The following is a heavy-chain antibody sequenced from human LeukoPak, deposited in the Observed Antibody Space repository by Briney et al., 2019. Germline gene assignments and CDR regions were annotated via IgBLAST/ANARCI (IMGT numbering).Heavy chain of an antibody. CDR2: IKQDGSEK. Sequence: GGSLRLSCAASGFTFSTYAMSWVRQAPGKGLEWVANIKQDGSEKYYVDSVKGRFTISRDNAKNSLYLQMNSLRAEDTAVYYCARGFMITFGGVIVFDYWGQGTLVTVSS. V-gene: IGHV3-7*04. D-gene: IGHD3-16*02. CDR3: ARGFMITFGGVIVFDY. J-gene: IGHJ4*02. CDR1: GFTFSTYA.